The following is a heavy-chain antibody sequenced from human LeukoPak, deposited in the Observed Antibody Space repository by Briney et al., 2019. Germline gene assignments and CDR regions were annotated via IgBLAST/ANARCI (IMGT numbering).Heavy chain of an antibody. V-gene: IGHV3-23*01. CDR1: GFTFSSYV. CDR2: LSSSGDGT. CDR3: AKAPYGTVGYVPYFDY. D-gene: IGHD5-12*01. J-gene: IGHJ4*02. Sequence: GGSLRLYCAASGFTFSSYVMSWVRQAPGKGLEWVSALSSSGDGTSYTDSVKGRFTISRDNSKNTLYLQMISLRAEDTAVYYCAKAPYGTVGYVPYFDYWGQGTLVTVSS.